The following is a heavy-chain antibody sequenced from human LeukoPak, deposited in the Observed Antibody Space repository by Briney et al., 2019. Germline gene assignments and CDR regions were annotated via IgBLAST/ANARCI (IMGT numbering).Heavy chain of an antibody. D-gene: IGHD4-23*01. V-gene: IGHV1-8*01. CDR2: MNPNSGNT. CDR1: GYTFTSYD. J-gene: IGHJ4*02. CDR3: ASELRWQPQ. Sequence: ASVKVSCKASGYTFTSYDVNWVRQATGQGLEWMGWMNPNSGNTGYAQKFQGRIILTSDNSISTAYLELSNLRSEDTAVYYCASELRWQPQWGQGTLVTVSS.